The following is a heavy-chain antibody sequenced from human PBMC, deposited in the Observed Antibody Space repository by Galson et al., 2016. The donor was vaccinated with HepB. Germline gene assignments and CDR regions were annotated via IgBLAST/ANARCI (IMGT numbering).Heavy chain of an antibody. CDR3: ARVCSGTHCYGIFDH. J-gene: IGHJ4*02. Sequence: SETLSLTCTVSGGSISSYYWTWIRQPPGKGLEWIGDIYYGGSTNFNPSLKSRLTISVNTSKNQFSLKVTSVTAADTAVYFCARVCSGTHCYGIFDHWGQGTLVTVSS. V-gene: IGHV4-59*01. D-gene: IGHD2-2*01. CDR2: IYYGGST. CDR1: GGSISSYY.